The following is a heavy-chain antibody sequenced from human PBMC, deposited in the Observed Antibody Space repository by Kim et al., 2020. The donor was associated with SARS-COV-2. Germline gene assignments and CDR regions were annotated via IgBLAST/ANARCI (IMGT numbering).Heavy chain of an antibody. V-gene: IGHV1-8*01. CDR1: GYTFTSYD. J-gene: IGHJ6*02. CDR2: MNPNSGNT. Sequence: ASVKVSCKASGYTFTSYDINWVRQATGQGLEWMGWMNPNSGNTGYAQKFQGRVTMTRNTSISTAYMELSSLRSEETAVYYCARSRIVVVPAATYYYYYGMDVWGQGTTVTVSS. D-gene: IGHD2-2*01. CDR3: ARSRIVVVPAATYYYYYGMDV.